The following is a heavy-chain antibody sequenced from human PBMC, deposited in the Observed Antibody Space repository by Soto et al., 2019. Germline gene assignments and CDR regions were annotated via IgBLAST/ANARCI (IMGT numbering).Heavy chain of an antibody. D-gene: IGHD5-18*01. CDR1: GGTFSSYA. CDR2: IIPIFGTA. CDR3: ARSRYSYGYFDY. Sequence: QVQLVQSGAEVKKPGSSVKVSCKASGGTFSSYAISWVRQAPGQGLEWMGGIIPIFGTANYAQKFQGRVTITADEATSTAYMELSSLRSEDTAVYYRARSRYSYGYFDYWGQGTLVTVSS. V-gene: IGHV1-69*12. J-gene: IGHJ4*02.